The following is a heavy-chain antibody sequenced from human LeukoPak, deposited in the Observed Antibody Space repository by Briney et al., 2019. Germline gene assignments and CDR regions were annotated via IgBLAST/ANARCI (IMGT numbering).Heavy chain of an antibody. Sequence: SETLSLTCTVSGGSISSYYWSWIRQPPGKGLEWIGYTYYSGSTNYNPSLKSRVTISVDTSKNQFSLKLSSVTAADTAVYYCARHASSGWYLNYYYYYGMDVWGQGTTVTVSS. CDR3: ARHASSGWYLNYYYYYGMDV. CDR1: GGSISSYY. D-gene: IGHD6-19*01. CDR2: TYYSGST. V-gene: IGHV4-59*08. J-gene: IGHJ6*02.